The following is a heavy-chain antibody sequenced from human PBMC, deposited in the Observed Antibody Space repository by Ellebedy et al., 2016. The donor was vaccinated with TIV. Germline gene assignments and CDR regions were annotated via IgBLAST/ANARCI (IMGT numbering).Heavy chain of an antibody. D-gene: IGHD2-21*02. V-gene: IGHV4-59*05. CDR2: IYYSGST. CDR3: ARRVATTFYFDY. CDR1: GGSISSYY. Sequence: SETLSLXXTVSGGSISSYYWSWIRQPPGKGLEWIGSIYYSGSTYYNPSLKSRVTISVDTSKNQFSLKLSSVTAADTAVYYCARRVATTFYFDYWGQGTLVTVSS. J-gene: IGHJ4*02.